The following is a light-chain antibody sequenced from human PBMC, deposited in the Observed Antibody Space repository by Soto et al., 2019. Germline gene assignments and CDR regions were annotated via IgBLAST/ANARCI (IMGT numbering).Light chain of an antibody. Sequence: EILLTQSPATLSLSPWERATLSCRASQSVSSYLAWYQQKPGQAPRLLIYDASNRATGIPARFSGSGSGTDFTLTISSLEPEDFAVYYCQQRSNWPPVTFGQGTRLETK. J-gene: IGKJ5*01. CDR2: DAS. CDR3: QQRSNWPPVT. CDR1: QSVSSY. V-gene: IGKV3-11*01.